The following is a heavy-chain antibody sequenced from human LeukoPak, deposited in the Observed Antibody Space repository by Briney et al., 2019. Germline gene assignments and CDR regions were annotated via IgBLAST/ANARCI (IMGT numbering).Heavy chain of an antibody. CDR3: ASSTSFYYASLSFDY. J-gene: IGHJ4*02. Sequence: SETLSLTCTVSGGSISSYYWSWIRQPPGKGLEWIGYIYYSGSTNYNPSLKSRVTISVDTSKNQFSLKLSSVTAADTAVYYCASSTSFYYASLSFDYWGQGTLVTVSS. D-gene: IGHD3-22*01. CDR2: IYYSGST. V-gene: IGHV4-59*08. CDR1: GGSISSYY.